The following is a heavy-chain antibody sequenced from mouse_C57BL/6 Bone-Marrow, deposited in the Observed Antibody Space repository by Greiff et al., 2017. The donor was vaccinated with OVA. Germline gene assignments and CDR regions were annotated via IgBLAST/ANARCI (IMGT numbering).Heavy chain of an antibody. D-gene: IGHD2-1*01. Sequence: DVHLVESGEGLVKPGGSLKLSCAASGFTFSSYAMSWVRQTPEKRLEWVAYISSGGDYIYYADTVKGRFTISRDNARNTLYLQMSSLKSEDTAMYYCTRDHGNYRYWYFDVWGTGTTVTVSS. CDR1: GFTFSSYA. CDR2: ISSGGDYI. V-gene: IGHV5-9-1*02. CDR3: TRDHGNYRYWYFDV. J-gene: IGHJ1*03.